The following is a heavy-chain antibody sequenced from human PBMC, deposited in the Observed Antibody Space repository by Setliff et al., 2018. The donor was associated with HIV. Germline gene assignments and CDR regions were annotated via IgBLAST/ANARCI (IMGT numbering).Heavy chain of an antibody. CDR3: ARRLAIGHWYFDI. J-gene: IGHJ2*01. CDR1: GGSISSSSYY. Sequence: SETLSLTCTVFGGSISSSSYYWGWIRQPPGKGLEWIGSIYYTGSTYSNPSLKSRLTISEDASKSQFSLTLRSVTAADTAVYYCARRLAIGHWYFDIWGRGTLVTVSS. V-gene: IGHV4-39*01. CDR2: IYYTGST.